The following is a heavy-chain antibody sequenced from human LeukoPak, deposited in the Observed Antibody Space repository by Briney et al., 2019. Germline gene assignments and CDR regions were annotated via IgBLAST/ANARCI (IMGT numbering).Heavy chain of an antibody. CDR3: ARGGYYDSSGSPLDV. CDR2: INPNSGGT. J-gene: IGHJ6*04. Sequence: ASVKVSCKASGYTFTGYYIHWVRQAPGQGLEWMGWINPNSGGTNYAQKFQGRVTMTRDTSINTAYMELSRLRSDDTAVYYCARGGYYDSSGSPLDVWGKGTTVTVSS. D-gene: IGHD3-22*01. CDR1: GYTFTGYY. V-gene: IGHV1-2*02.